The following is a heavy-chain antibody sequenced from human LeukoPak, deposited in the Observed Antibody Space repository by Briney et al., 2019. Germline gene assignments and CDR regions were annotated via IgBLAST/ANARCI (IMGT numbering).Heavy chain of an antibody. CDR2: IYYSGGT. CDR1: GGSISSYY. V-gene: IGHV4-59*01. D-gene: IGHD3-10*01. J-gene: IGHJ4*02. CDR3: ARTQADYYGSGTPGGYFDY. Sequence: SETLSLTCTVSGGSISSYYWSWIRQPPGKGLEWIGYIYYSGGTNYNPSLKSRVTISVDTSKNQFSLKLSSVTAADTAVYYCARTQADYYGSGTPGGYFDYWGQGTLVTVSS.